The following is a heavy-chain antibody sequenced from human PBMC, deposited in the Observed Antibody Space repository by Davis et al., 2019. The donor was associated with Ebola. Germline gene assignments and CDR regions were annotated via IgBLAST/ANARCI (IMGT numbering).Heavy chain of an antibody. Sequence: ASVKVSCKASGYTFTSDGLCWVRQAPGQGLEWMGWISAYSGHTNYAQKFQDRVTMTTDTSTSTAYLELRSLRSDDTAVYYCARSSSWYAAHWGQGTLVTVSS. CDR1: GYTFTSDG. V-gene: IGHV1-18*01. CDR3: ARSSSWYAAH. J-gene: IGHJ4*02. D-gene: IGHD2-2*01. CDR2: ISAYSGHT.